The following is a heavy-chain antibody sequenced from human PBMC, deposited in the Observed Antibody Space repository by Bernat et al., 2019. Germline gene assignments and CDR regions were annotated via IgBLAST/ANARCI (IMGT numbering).Heavy chain of an antibody. Sequence: QVQLVQSGAEVKKPGASVKVSCKASGYTFTSYGISWVRQAPGQGLEWMGWISAYNGNTNYAQKLQGRDTMTTEPSTSTAYMELRSLRSDDTAVYYCARDCSGGSCYPDQYYFDYWGQGTLVTVSS. J-gene: IGHJ4*02. CDR3: ARDCSGGSCYPDQYYFDY. CDR2: ISAYNGNT. V-gene: IGHV1-18*01. D-gene: IGHD2-15*01. CDR1: GYTFTSYG.